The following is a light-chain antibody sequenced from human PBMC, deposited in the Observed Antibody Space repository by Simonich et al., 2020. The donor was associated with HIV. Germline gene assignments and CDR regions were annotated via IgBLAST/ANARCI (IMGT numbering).Light chain of an antibody. CDR3: QQYYSTPFT. CDR2: WAS. J-gene: IGKJ3*01. V-gene: IGKV4-1*01. CDR1: QSVLDRSNNKNY. Sequence: DIVMTQSPDSLAVSLGERATINCKSSQSVLDRSNNKNYLAWYQQKPGQSPKLLVYWASTRESGVPDRFSGSGSGTDFTLTISSLQAEDVAVYYCQQYYSTPFTFGPGTKVDIK.